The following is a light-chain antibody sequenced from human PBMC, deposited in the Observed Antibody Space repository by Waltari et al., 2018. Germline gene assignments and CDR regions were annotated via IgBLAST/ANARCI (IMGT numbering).Light chain of an antibody. CDR3: QQYSYSPA. Sequence: EIVLTQSPGTLSLSPGERATLSCRASQRINSDYLAWYQQKPGQGPRLLIYGASSRATGIPDRFGGSGSGTDFTLIINRLEPEDFAVYYCQQYSYSPAFGLGTKVEIK. CDR2: GAS. J-gene: IGKJ1*01. CDR1: QRINSDY. V-gene: IGKV3-20*01.